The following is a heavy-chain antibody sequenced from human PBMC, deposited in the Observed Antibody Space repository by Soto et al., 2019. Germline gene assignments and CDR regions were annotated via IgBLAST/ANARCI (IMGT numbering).Heavy chain of an antibody. CDR3: AGYCSSSICPEDHYFALEV. CDR1: GVSISSGGYS. V-gene: IGHV4-31*03. CDR2: IYHSGRT. J-gene: IGHJ6*02. D-gene: IGHD2-2*01. Sequence: SETLPLTCTVSGVSISSGGYSWGWIPQHPRKGLEWIGNIYHSGRTYYNTSLKTRLIMSVDTSKNHFSLKLNSVSAKDTARYFCAGYCSSSICPEDHYFALEVWGQGTTVTVSS.